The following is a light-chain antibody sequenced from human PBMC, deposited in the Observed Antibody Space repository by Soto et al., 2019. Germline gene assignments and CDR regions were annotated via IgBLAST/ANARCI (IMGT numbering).Light chain of an antibody. Sequence: QSVLTQPPSASGTPGQRVTMSCSGGNSNIGSHTVNWYQHLPGTAPTLLIFSNNQRPSGVPARFSGSKSGTSASLAISGLQSGDEADYYCSSYTSSSTLVFGGGTKVTVL. CDR3: SSYTSSSTLV. V-gene: IGLV1-44*01. CDR1: NSNIGSHT. J-gene: IGLJ3*02. CDR2: SNN.